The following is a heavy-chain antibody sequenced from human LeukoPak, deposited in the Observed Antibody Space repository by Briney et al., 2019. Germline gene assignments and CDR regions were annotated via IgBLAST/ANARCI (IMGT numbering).Heavy chain of an antibody. CDR2: ISSNSNYI. CDR1: GFTFSSYS. J-gene: IGHJ4*02. Sequence: GGSLRLSCAASGFTFSSYSMNWARQAPGKGLEWVSSISSNSNYIYYADSVKGRFTISRDNAKNSLYLQMNSLRAEDTAVYYCAREYGSGTYKIVWGQGTLVTVSS. V-gene: IGHV3-21*01. CDR3: AREYGSGTYKIV. D-gene: IGHD3-10*01.